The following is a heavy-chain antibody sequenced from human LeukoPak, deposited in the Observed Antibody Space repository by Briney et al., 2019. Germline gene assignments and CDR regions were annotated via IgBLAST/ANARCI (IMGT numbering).Heavy chain of an antibody. CDR2: MNPNGGNT. CDR1: GYTFTSYD. V-gene: IGHV1-8*03. CDR3: ARVHGYCSSTSCYTGFDY. Sequence: ASVKVSCKASGYTFTSYDINWVRQATGQGLEWMGWMNPNGGNTGYAQKFQGRVAITRNTSISTAYMELSSLRSEDTAVYYCARVHGYCSSTSCYTGFDYWGQGTLVTVSS. J-gene: IGHJ4*02. D-gene: IGHD2-2*02.